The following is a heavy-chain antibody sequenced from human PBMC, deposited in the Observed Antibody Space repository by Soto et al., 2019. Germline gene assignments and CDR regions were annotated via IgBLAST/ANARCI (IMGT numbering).Heavy chain of an antibody. D-gene: IGHD1-1*01. CDR1: GGPISSGGYS. CDR3: ARDRNGLGGIDC. Sequence: PSETLSLTCVVSGGPISSGGYSWTWIRQPPGRGLEWIGYISQSGSADYNPSLKSRVTISVDTSKNQFSLRLSSVTAADTAVYYCARDRNGLGGIDCWGQGSLVTVSS. V-gene: IGHV4-30-2*01. J-gene: IGHJ4*02. CDR2: ISQSGSA.